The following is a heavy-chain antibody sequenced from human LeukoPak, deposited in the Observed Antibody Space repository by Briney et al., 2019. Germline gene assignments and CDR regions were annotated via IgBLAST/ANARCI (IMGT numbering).Heavy chain of an antibody. V-gene: IGHV3-13*01. Sequence: PGGPLRLSCAASGFTFSSYDMHWVRQATGKGLEWVSAIGTAGDTYYPGSVKGRFTISRENAKNSLYLQMNSLRAGDTAVYYCARVSWFDELPNYWGQGTLVSVSS. CDR2: IGTAGDT. J-gene: IGHJ4*02. CDR3: ARVSWFDELPNY. D-gene: IGHD3-10*01. CDR1: GFTFSSYD.